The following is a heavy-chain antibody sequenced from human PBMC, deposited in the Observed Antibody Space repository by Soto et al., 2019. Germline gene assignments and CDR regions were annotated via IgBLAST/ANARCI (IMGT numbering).Heavy chain of an antibody. J-gene: IGHJ4*02. CDR3: AQDRGWGGVGPAHDY. D-gene: IGHD3-16*01. CDR1: GFTFRNFV. Sequence: EVQLLESGGGMVQPGGSLRLSCAASGFTFRNFVMSWVRQAPGKGLEWVAAIRATGGQTFYADSVKGRFTLSRDNSKNMLDLQINSLRDEDTALYFCAQDRGWGGVGPAHDYWGQGTLVTVSS. CDR2: IRATGGQT. V-gene: IGHV3-23*01.